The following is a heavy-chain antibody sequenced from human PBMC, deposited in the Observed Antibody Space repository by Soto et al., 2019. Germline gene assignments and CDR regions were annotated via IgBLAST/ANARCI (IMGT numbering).Heavy chain of an antibody. J-gene: IGHJ3*02. CDR1: GGTFSSYT. CDR2: IIPILGIA. V-gene: IGHV1-69*02. D-gene: IGHD2-21*01. Sequence: QVQLVQSGAKVKKPGSSVKVSCKASGGTFSSYTISWVRQAPGQGLKWMGRIIPILGIANYAQKFQGRVTITADKSSSTAYMELSSLRSEDTAVYYCARRNLANSRVSAFDSWGQGTMVTVSS. CDR3: ARRNLANSRVSAFDS.